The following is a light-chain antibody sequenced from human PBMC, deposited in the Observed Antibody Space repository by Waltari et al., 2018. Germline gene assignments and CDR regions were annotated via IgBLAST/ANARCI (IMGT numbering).Light chain of an antibody. CDR1: QSVLYSSNNKNY. Sequence: DIVMTQSPDSLAVSLGERATINCKSSQSVLYSSNNKNYLAWYQQKPGQPPKLLISWASTRESWVPDRFSGRGSGTDFTLTISSLQAEDVAVYYCQQYYSTPYTFGQGTKLEIK. V-gene: IGKV4-1*01. CDR2: WAS. CDR3: QQYYSTPYT. J-gene: IGKJ2*01.